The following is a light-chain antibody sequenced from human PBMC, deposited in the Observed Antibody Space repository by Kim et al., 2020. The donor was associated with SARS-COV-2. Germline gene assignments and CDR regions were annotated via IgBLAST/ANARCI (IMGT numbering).Light chain of an antibody. V-gene: IGLV3-1*01. CDR1: KLGDKY. Sequence: SYELTQPPSVSVSPGETASITCSGDKLGDKYACWYQQKPGQSPVLVIYQDSKRLSGIPERFSGSNSGNTVTLTISGTQAMDEADDYCQAWDSSTVVFGGG. CDR3: QAWDSSTVV. CDR2: QDS. J-gene: IGLJ2*01.